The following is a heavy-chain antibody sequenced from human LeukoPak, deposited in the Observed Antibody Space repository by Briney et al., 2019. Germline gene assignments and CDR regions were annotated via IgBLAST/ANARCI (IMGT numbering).Heavy chain of an antibody. Sequence: GGSLRLSCAASGFSFDYYAMHWVRQPPGKGLEWVSGITWNSGSTGYADSVKGRFTISRDNAKNSLYLQMNSLRAEDTALYYXXXXXXXXILTGNWFDPWGQGTLVTVSS. D-gene: IGHD3-9*01. CDR3: XXXXXXXILTGNWFDP. V-gene: IGHV3-9*01. CDR1: GFSFDYYA. J-gene: IGHJ5*02. CDR2: ITWNSGST.